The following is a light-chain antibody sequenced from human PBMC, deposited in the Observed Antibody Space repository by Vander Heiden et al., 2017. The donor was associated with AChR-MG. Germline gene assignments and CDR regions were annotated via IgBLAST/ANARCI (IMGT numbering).Light chain of an antibody. Sequence: QSVLTQPPSVSGAPGQRVTISCTGSSPNIGAGYDVHWYQQLPGTAPKLLIYDNSNRPSGVPDRFSGSKSGTSASLAITGLQAEDEADYYCQSYDSSLSGSSVFGGGTKLTVL. CDR1: SPNIGAGYD. CDR3: QSYDSSLSGSSV. CDR2: DNS. V-gene: IGLV1-40*01. J-gene: IGLJ2*01.